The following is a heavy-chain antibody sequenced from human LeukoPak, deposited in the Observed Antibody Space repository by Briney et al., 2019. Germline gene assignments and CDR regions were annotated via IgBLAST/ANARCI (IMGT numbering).Heavy chain of an antibody. CDR3: ARDRPGYSSYFDP. V-gene: IGHV1-2*02. J-gene: IGHJ5*02. D-gene: IGHD6-19*01. CDR1: GYSFTDYH. Sequence: ASVKVSCKASGYSFTDYHMHWVRQAPGQGLEWMGWINPKTGGTNYAQTFQGRVTLTRDTSISTVYMEMSSLRSDDTAVYYCARDRPGYSSYFDPWGQGTLVTVSS. CDR2: INPKTGGT.